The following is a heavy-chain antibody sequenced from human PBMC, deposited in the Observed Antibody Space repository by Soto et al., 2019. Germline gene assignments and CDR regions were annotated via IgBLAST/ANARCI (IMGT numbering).Heavy chain of an antibody. V-gene: IGHV3-23*01. J-gene: IGHJ4*02. Sequence: EVQLLESGGGLVQPGGSLRLSCAASGFTFSSYTMSWVRQAPGKGLEWVSAISGSGGSTYYADSVKGRFTISRDNSKNTLYLQMNSLRAEDTAVYYCAKGLTGDPNYDYWGQGTLVTVSS. D-gene: IGHD2-21*02. CDR2: ISGSGGST. CDR1: GFTFSSYT. CDR3: AKGLTGDPNYDY.